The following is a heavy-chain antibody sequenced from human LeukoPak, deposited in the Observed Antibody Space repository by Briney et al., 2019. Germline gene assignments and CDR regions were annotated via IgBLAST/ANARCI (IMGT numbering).Heavy chain of an antibody. V-gene: IGHV4-59*08. CDR1: GGSISNYY. Sequence: PSETLSLTCTVSGGSISNYYWSWIRQPPGKGLEWIGYIYYSGSTNYNPSLKSRVTISVDTSKNQFSLKLNSVTAADTAVYYCARRAYGSGGFNRYYFDYWGQGTLVAVSS. J-gene: IGHJ4*02. CDR2: IYYSGST. CDR3: ARRAYGSGGFNRYYFDY. D-gene: IGHD3-10*01.